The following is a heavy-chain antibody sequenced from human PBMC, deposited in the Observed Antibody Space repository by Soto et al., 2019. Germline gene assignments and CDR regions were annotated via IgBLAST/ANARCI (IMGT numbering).Heavy chain of an antibody. V-gene: IGHV3-53*01. CDR2: IYSGGST. J-gene: IGHJ4*02. Sequence: GGSLRLSCAASGVTVSSNYMSWVRQAPGKGLEWVSVIYSGGSTYYADSVKGRFTISRDNSKNTLYLQMNSLRAEDTAVYYCARHYSGWYPYWGQGTLVTVSS. CDR3: ARHYSGWYPY. D-gene: IGHD6-19*01. CDR1: GVTVSSNY.